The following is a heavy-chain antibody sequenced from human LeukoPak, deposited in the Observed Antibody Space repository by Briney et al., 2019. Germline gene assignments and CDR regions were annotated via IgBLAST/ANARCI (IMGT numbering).Heavy chain of an antibody. J-gene: IGHJ6*03. Sequence: GGSLRLSCAASGFTFSSYWMSWVRQAPGKGLEWVSYISSSSSTIYYADSVKGRFTISRDNAKNSLYLQMNSLRAEDTAVYYCAREHIVVVNYMDVWGKGTTVTVSS. D-gene: IGHD2-21*01. CDR2: ISSSSSTI. CDR3: AREHIVVVNYMDV. V-gene: IGHV3-48*01. CDR1: GFTFSSYW.